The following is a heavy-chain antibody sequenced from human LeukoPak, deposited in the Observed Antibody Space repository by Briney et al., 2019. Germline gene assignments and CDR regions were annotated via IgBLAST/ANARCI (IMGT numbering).Heavy chain of an antibody. CDR3: AKNGDRGAYCTGGTCYPYFYYYMDV. CDR2: ISSSSSYI. CDR1: GFTLSYYN. J-gene: IGHJ6*03. V-gene: IGHV3-21*01. D-gene: IGHD2-15*01. Sequence: PGGSLRLSCAASGFTLSYYNMNWVRQAPGKGLEWVSSISSSSSYIYYADSVKGRFTISRDNANNSLYLQMDSLRAEDTAIYYCAKNGDRGAYCTGGTCYPYFYYYMDVWGKGTTVTI.